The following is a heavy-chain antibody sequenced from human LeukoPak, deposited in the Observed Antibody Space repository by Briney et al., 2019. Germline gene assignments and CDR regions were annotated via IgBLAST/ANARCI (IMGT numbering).Heavy chain of an antibody. CDR3: ARDGRYCSGGSCPPGFYFDY. Sequence: SETLSLTCTVSGGSISSNYWSWIRQPPGKGLEWIGYIYYSGSSNYNPSLKSRVTISVDTSKNQFSLKLSSVTAADTAVYYCARDGRYCSGGSCPPGFYFDYWGQGTLVTVSS. CDR2: IYYSGSS. CDR1: GGSISSNY. V-gene: IGHV4-59*12. D-gene: IGHD2-15*01. J-gene: IGHJ4*02.